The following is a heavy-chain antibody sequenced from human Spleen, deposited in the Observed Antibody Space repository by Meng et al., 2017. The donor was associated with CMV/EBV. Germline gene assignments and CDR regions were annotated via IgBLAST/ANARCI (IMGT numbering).Heavy chain of an antibody. CDR3: ARPASSYPLTDFDY. V-gene: IGHV3-74*01. J-gene: IGHJ4*02. CDR1: RFTFSNAW. D-gene: IGHD6-6*01. Sequence: GESLKISCAASRFTFSNAWMSWVRQAPGKGLVWVSRINSDGSSTSYADSVKGRFTISRDNAKNTLYLQMNSLRAEDTAVYYCARPASSYPLTDFDYWGQGTLVTVSS. CDR2: INSDGSST.